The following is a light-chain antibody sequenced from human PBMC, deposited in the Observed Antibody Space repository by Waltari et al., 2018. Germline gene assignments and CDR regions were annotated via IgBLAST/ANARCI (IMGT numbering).Light chain of an antibody. CDR3: QYYYAFSRT. J-gene: IGKJ1*01. Sequence: DIQMTQSPSTLSASVGARVTINCRASQSISNWLAWYQLKPGKAPKLLIHRASILQGGVPSRFSGSGSGTEFTLTIRSLLPDDFATYYCQYYYAFSRTFGQGTTVDVK. CDR2: RAS. CDR1: QSISNW. V-gene: IGKV1-5*03.